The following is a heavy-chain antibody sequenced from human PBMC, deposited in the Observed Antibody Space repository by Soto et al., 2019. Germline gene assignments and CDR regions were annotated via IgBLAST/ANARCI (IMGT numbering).Heavy chain of an antibody. Sequence: SLRLSCAGSGFTLSDRYIYWVRQAPGKGLEWVGRSRDKPQGYSTAYAASVKGRFTTSRDESKNSAYLQMNSLKTEDTAVYYCVRATYLSDSSGYTRCLDYWGQGTLVTVSS. D-gene: IGHD3-22*01. CDR3: VRATYLSDSSGYTRCLDY. J-gene: IGHJ4*02. V-gene: IGHV3-72*01. CDR2: SRDKPQGYST. CDR1: GFTLSDRY.